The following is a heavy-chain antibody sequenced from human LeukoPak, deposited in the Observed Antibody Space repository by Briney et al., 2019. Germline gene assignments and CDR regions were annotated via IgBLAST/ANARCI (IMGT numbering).Heavy chain of an antibody. J-gene: IGHJ4*02. CDR3: ARGKYTSFDN. CDR1: GDSLFTNGVA. CDR2: TYYRSKWSF. Sequence: SQTLSLTCGISGDSLFTNGVAWNSIRQSPSRGLEWLGRTYYRSKWSFDYAVSVKSRISINADTSKNQFSLQLSSVTPEDTAVYYCARGKYTSFDNWGQGTLVTVSS. V-gene: IGHV6-1*01. D-gene: IGHD2-2*01.